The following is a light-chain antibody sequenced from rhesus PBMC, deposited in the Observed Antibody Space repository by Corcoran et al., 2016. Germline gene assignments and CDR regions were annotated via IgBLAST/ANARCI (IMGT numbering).Light chain of an antibody. CDR3: YQHSSRYS. CDR2: GAS. J-gene: IGKJ2*01. V-gene: IGKV3-10*01. Sequence: QVILTQSPATLSLSPGERATLSCRASQSVSSYLAWYQQKPGQAPRLLIYGASSRATDFPDRFSGSGSGTDFTLPISSLEPEDVGVYRCYQHSSRYSFDQGTKVEIK. CDR1: QSVSSY.